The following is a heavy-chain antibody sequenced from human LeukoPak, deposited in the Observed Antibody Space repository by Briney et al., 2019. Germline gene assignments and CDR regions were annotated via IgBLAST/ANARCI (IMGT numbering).Heavy chain of an antibody. CDR1: GYTFTSYY. V-gene: IGHV1-46*01. CDR2: INPSGGST. Sequence: ASVKVSCKASGYTFTSYYMHWVRQAPGQGLEWMGIINPSGGSTSYAQKFQGRVTMTRNTSISTAYMELSSLRSEDTAVYYCARGSRRLQFAFDYWGQGTLVTVSS. J-gene: IGHJ4*02. D-gene: IGHD5-24*01. CDR3: ARGSRRLQFAFDY.